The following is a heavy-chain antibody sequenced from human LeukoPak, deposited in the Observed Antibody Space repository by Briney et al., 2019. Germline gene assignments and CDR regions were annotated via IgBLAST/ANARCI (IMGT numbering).Heavy chain of an antibody. CDR3: ARVTYYYDSSGYSDY. D-gene: IGHD3-22*01. J-gene: IGHJ4*02. Sequence: SGGSLRLSCAASGFTLSNNYMSWVRQAPGKGLEWVSVIYSGGSTYYADSVKGRFTISRDNSKNTLYLQMDSLRAEDTAVYYCARVTYYYDSSGYSDYWGQGTLVTVSS. V-gene: IGHV3-53*01. CDR2: IYSGGST. CDR1: GFTLSNNY.